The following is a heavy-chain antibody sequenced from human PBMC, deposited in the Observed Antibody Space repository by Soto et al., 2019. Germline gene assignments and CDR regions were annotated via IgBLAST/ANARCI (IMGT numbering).Heavy chain of an antibody. Sequence: EVQLLESGGNLVQPGGSLRLSCATSGFIFSDYAMNWVRQAPGKGLEWVSLIRGNNENTYYADSVKGLFTISRDNSNNMLYLQMNGLRAEDTAIYYCAKDWTHLDYWGPGTLVTVSS. J-gene: IGHJ4*02. CDR3: AKDWTHLDY. D-gene: IGHD3-3*01. CDR1: GFIFSDYA. V-gene: IGHV3-23*01. CDR2: IRGNNENT.